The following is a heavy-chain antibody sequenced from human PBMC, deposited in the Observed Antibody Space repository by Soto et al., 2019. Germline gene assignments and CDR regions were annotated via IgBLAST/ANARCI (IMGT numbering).Heavy chain of an antibody. CDR3: ARGTSWQLPFDY. CDR2: ISYSGST. CDR1: SDSNSSYY. Sequence: XETLSLTCTVASDSNSSYYRSWIRQPPGKRLEWIGYISYSGSTDYNPSLKSRVTISGDTSKNQFSLKVSSVTAADTAVYYCARGTSWQLPFDYWGQGTLVTVSS. J-gene: IGHJ4*02. D-gene: IGHD6-13*01. V-gene: IGHV4-59*01.